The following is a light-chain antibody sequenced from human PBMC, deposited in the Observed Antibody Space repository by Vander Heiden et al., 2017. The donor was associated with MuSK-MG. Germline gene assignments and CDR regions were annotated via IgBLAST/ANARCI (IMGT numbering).Light chain of an antibody. Sequence: EIVMTQSPDSLAVSLGERVTSNCKSSQSVLYSSKNKNFLAWYQHKPGQSPKLLIYWASTRESGVPDRFSGSASGTDFTLTISSLHAEDVAVYYCQRYDSFPLTFGGGTKVEIK. CDR3: QRYDSFPLT. CDR2: WAS. J-gene: IGKJ4*01. CDR1: QSVLYSSKNKNF. V-gene: IGKV4-1*01.